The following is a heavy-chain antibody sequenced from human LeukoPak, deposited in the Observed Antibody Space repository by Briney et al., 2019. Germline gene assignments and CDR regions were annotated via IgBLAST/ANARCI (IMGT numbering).Heavy chain of an antibody. CDR1: GGSISSYY. D-gene: IGHD3-10*01. CDR3: AVGGTPYYFDY. CDR2: IYYSGST. Sequence: SETLSLTCTVSGGSISSYYWSWIRQPPGKGLEWIGYIYYSGSTYYNPSLKSRVTISVDTSKNQFSLKLSSVTAADTAVYYCAVGGTPYYFDYWGQGTLVTVSS. J-gene: IGHJ4*02. V-gene: IGHV4-59*08.